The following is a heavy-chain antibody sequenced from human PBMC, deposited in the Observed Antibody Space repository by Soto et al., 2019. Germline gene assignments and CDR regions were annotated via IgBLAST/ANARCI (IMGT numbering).Heavy chain of an antibody. V-gene: IGHV4-31*03. CDR2: IYYSGST. CDR3: ARVEVYDSSGYLDY. Sequence: PSETLSLTCTVSGGSISSGGYYWSWIRQHPGKGLEWIGYIYYSGSTYYNPSLKSRVTISVDTSKNQFSLKLSSVTAADTAVYYCARVEVYDSSGYLDYWGQGTLVTVS. D-gene: IGHD3-22*01. CDR1: GGSISSGGYY. J-gene: IGHJ4*02.